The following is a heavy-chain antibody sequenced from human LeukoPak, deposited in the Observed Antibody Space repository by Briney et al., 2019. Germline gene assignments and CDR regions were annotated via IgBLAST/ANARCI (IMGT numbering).Heavy chain of an antibody. CDR3: ARGSRGTIFGVVISYYFDY. V-gene: IGHV4-34*01. J-gene: IGHJ4*02. D-gene: IGHD3-3*01. CDR2: INHSGST. CDR1: GGSFSGYY. Sequence: SETLSLTCAVYGGSFSGYYWSWIRQPPGKGLEWIGEINHSGSTNYHPSLKSRVTISVDTSKNQFSLKLSSVTAADTAVYYCARGSRGTIFGVVISYYFDYWGQGTLVTVSS.